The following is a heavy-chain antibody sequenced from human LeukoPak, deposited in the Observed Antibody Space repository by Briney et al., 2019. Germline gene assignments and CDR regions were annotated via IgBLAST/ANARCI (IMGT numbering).Heavy chain of an antibody. J-gene: IGHJ5*02. D-gene: IGHD2-2*01. CDR1: GVTLRNYA. V-gene: IGHV3-23*01. Sequence: GGSLRLSCAASGVTLRNYAKTWLRQAPGKGLQWVSVISGDGESTYYADYVRGRFTISSYNSKNTMYLQMNNLRAEDTAVYYCAKDMDCSSTGCYVFATWGQGTLVTVSS. CDR2: ISGDGEST. CDR3: AKDMDCSSTGCYVFAT.